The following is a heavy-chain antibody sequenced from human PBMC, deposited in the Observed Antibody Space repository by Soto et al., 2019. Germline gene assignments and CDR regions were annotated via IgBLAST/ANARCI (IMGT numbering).Heavy chain of an antibody. CDR2: ISSSGSTI. CDR3: ARDEYDFWSGYYTFNWFDP. D-gene: IGHD3-3*01. V-gene: IGHV3-11*01. CDR1: GFTFSDYY. J-gene: IGHJ5*02. Sequence: GGSLRLSCAASGFTFSDYYMSWIRQAPGKGLEWVSYISSSGSTIYYADSVKGRFTISRDNAKNSLYLQMNSLRAEDTAVYYCARDEYDFWSGYYTFNWFDPWGQGTLVTVSS.